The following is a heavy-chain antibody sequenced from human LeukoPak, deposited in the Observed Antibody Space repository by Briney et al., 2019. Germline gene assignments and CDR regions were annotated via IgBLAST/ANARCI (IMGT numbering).Heavy chain of an antibody. D-gene: IGHD3-9*01. CDR2: INPNSGGT. J-gene: IGHJ4*02. V-gene: IGHV1-2*02. CDR1: GYTFTGYY. CDR3: ARGTKYYDILTGYYSPLFYFDY. Sequence: ASVKVSCKASGYTFTGYYMHWVRQAPGQGLEWMGWINPNSGGTNYAQKFQGRVTMTRDTSISTAYMELSRLRSDDTAVYYCARGTKYYDILTGYYSPLFYFDYWGQGTLVTVSS.